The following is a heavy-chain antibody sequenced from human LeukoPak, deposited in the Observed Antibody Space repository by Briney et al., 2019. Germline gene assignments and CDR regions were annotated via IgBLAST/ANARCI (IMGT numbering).Heavy chain of an antibody. D-gene: IGHD5-12*01. J-gene: IGHJ4*02. Sequence: GGSLRLSCAASGFTFSSYSMNWVRQAPGKGLEWVSSISSSSSYIYYADSVKGRFTISRDNAKNSLYLQMNSLRAEDTALYYCAKSENSGYDSPLFDYWSQGTLVTVSS. CDR1: GFTFSSYS. CDR3: AKSENSGYDSPLFDY. V-gene: IGHV3-21*04. CDR2: ISSSSSYI.